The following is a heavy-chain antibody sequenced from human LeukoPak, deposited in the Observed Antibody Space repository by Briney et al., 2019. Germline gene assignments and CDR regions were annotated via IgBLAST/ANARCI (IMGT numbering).Heavy chain of an antibody. CDR1: GFTFSTYN. D-gene: IGHD1-26*01. CDR2: ITSSSTNI. CDR3: ATSGNYYLKY. Sequence: GWSLRLSCAASGFTFSTYNMNWVRQAPGKGLEWVSHITSSSTNIYYADSVKGRFTISRDNAKNALSLQMNSLRDEDPAVYYCATSGNYYLKYCGQGTLVTVSS. J-gene: IGHJ4*02. V-gene: IGHV3-48*02.